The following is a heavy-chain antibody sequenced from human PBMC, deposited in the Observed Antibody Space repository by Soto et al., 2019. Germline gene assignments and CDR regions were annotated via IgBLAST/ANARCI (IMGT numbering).Heavy chain of an antibody. CDR1: GYTFTSYA. Sequence: ASVKVSCKASGYTFTSYAMHWVRQAPGQRLEWMGWINAGNGNTKYSQKFQGRVTITRDTSASTAYMELSSLRSGDKAVYYCASLDPLSRWFPYYFYMEVCGKGTQVSVS. J-gene: IGHJ6*03. CDR3: ASLDPLSRWFPYYFYMEV. CDR2: INAGNGNT. D-gene: IGHD6-13*01. V-gene: IGHV1-3*01.